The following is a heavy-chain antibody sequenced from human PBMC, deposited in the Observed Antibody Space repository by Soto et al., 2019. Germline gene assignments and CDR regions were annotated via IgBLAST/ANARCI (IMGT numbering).Heavy chain of an antibody. V-gene: IGHV4-31*03. CDR2: LSNSGST. CDR3: ARGVLH. CDR1: GGSISSGGYY. J-gene: IGHJ4*01. Sequence: QVQLQESGPGLVQPSQTLSLTCTVSGGSISSGGYYWSWIRQHPGTGLEWIGHLSNSGSTYSNTSLKSRGTISVDSSRNQFSLIVNSVTAADTAFYYCARGVLHWVQGTLVTVSS.